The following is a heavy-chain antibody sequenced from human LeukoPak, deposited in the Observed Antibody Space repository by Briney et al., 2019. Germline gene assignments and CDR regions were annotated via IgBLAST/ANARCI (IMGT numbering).Heavy chain of an antibody. D-gene: IGHD2-2*01. CDR2: INPNSGGT. CDR3: AREYCGTSNCAARWFDP. CDR1: GYTFTGYY. J-gene: IGHJ5*02. Sequence: ASVKVSCKASGYTFTGYYMHWVRQAPGQGLEWMGWINPNSGGTNYAQKFQGRVTMTRDTSISTAYMELSRLTSDDTAMYYCAREYCGTSNCAARWFDPWGQGTLVTASS. V-gene: IGHV1-2*02.